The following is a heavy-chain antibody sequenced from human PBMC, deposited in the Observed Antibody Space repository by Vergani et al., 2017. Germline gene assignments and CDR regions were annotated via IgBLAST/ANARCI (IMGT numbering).Heavy chain of an antibody. V-gene: IGHV6-1*01. Sequence: QVQLQQSGPGLVKPSQTLSLTCAISGDSVSSNSAAWNWIRQSPSRGLEWLGRTYYRSKWYNDYAVSVKSRITINPDTSKNQFSLQLNSVTPEDTAVYYCARESGYVWCPRVYYYMDVWGKGTTVTVSS. CDR2: TYYRSKWYN. J-gene: IGHJ6*03. CDR3: ARESGYVWCPRVYYYMDV. D-gene: IGHD5-12*01. CDR1: GDSVSSNSAA.